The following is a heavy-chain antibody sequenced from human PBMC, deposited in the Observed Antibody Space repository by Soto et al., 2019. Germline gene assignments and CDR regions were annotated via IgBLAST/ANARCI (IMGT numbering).Heavy chain of an antibody. CDR3: ARDGNFALRGYSFGFDL. CDR2: MNLGTGGT. D-gene: IGHD5-18*01. J-gene: IGHJ4*02. CDR1: GYRFTTYY. V-gene: IGHV1-2*06. Sequence: ASVKVSCKASGYRFTTYYIHWVRQAPGQGLEWMGRMNLGTGGTTYAQKFQGRVTMTRDTSINTAYMEVSSVEADDTAMYYCARDGNFALRGYSFGFDLWGQGTLVTVSS.